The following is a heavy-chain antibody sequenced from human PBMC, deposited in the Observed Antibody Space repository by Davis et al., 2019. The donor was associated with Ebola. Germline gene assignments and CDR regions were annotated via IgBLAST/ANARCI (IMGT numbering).Heavy chain of an antibody. Sequence: GESLKISCVVSGFTFTSYWMTWVRLAPGKGLEWVGNINRDGSDKNYVDSVKGRFTISRDNAKNSVYLQMNSLRAEDTAVYYCVRDDRSQFPFDYWGQGTLVTVSS. CDR1: GFTFTSYW. V-gene: IGHV3-7*03. J-gene: IGHJ4*02. CDR3: VRDDRSQFPFDY. CDR2: INRDGSDK. D-gene: IGHD5-24*01.